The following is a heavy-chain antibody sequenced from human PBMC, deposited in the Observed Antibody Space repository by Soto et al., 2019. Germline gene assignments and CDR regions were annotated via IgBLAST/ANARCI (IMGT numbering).Heavy chain of an antibody. CDR2: INHSGST. CDR3: ARTRYYGSGSYYNVRHYYYYGMDV. V-gene: IGHV4-34*01. D-gene: IGHD3-10*01. CDR1: GGSFSGYY. Sequence: KPSETLSLTCAVYGGSFSGYYWSWIRQPPGKGLEWIGEINHSGSTNYNPSLKSRVTISVDTSKNQFSLKLSSVTAADTAVYYCARTRYYGSGSYYNVRHYYYYGMDVWGQGTTVTVSS. J-gene: IGHJ6*02.